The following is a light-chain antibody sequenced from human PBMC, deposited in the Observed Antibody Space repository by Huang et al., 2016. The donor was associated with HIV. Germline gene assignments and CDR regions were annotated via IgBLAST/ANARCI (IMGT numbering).Light chain of an antibody. CDR3: QQYGSSPLT. CDR1: QSVSSNN. Sequence: IVLTQSPGTLSLSPGERATLSCRARQSVSSNNLAGYQQKPGQAPRLLIYGASSRATVVPDRFSGSGSGTDFTLTISRLEPEDFAVYYCQQYGSSPLTFGGGTKVEIK. CDR2: GAS. V-gene: IGKV3-20*01. J-gene: IGKJ4*01.